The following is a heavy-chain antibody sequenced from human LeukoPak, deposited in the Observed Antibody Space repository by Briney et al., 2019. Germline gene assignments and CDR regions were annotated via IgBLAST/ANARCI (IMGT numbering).Heavy chain of an antibody. V-gene: IGHV1-2*02. Sequence: GASVKVSCKASGYTFTGYYMHWVRPAPGQGLEWMGWINPNSGGTNYAQKFQGRVTMTRDTSISTAYIELSRLRSDDTAVYYCAREDGGYSYGYLYCFDYWGQGTLVTVSS. D-gene: IGHD5-18*01. CDR3: AREDGGYSYGYLYCFDY. J-gene: IGHJ4*02. CDR2: INPNSGGT. CDR1: GYTFTGYY.